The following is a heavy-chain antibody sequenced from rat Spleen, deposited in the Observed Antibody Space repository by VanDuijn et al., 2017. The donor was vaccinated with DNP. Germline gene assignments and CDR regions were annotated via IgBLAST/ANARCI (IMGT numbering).Heavy chain of an antibody. V-gene: IGHV5S11*01. CDR2: ITTGGGYT. CDR3: ANRVPFSYFNS. Sequence: EVQLVESGGGLVQPGRSLKLSCAASGFTFSNYGMAWVRQAPAKGLEWVASITTGGGYTYYRDSVKGRFTISRDNAKSTLSLQMDSLRSEETATINGANRVPFSYFNSGGQGVM. CDR1: GFTFSNYG. D-gene: IGHD1-4*01. J-gene: IGHJ2*01.